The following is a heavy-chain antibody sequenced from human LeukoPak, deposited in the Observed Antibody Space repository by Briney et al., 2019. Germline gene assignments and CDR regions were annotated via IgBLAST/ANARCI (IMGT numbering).Heavy chain of an antibody. CDR3: AELGITMIGGV. J-gene: IGHJ6*04. CDR2: ISNSGGTT. V-gene: IGHV3-23*01. CDR1: GFRFSNYA. D-gene: IGHD3-10*02. Sequence: PGGSLRLSCAASGFRFSNYAMSWVRQAPRKGLQWVSAISNSGGTTYYADSVKGRFTIFRDNSNNTLYLHMNSLRAEDTAVYYCAELGITMIGGVWGKGTTVTISS.